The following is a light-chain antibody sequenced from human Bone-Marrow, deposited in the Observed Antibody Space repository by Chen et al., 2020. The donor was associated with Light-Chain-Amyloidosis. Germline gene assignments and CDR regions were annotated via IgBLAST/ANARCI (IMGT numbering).Light chain of an antibody. CDR1: SSDIGGYDL. J-gene: IGLJ3*02. CDR2: EVN. V-gene: IGLV2-23*02. CDR3: CSYAITVNFFWV. Sequence: QSALTQPASVSGSPGQSITISCTGTSSDIGGYDLISWYQRHPGKAPKLIIYEVNQRPSGVSYRFSGSKSGNTASLTISGLQAEDEADDFCCSYAITVNFFWVFGGGTKVTVL.